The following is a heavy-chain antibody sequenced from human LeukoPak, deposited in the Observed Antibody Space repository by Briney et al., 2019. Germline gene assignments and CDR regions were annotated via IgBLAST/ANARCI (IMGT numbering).Heavy chain of an antibody. CDR3: ARGSSKRYFDWLLKYYFDY. D-gene: IGHD3-9*01. CDR2: IYYSGST. V-gene: IGHV4-39*07. CDR1: GGSISGSSYY. Sequence: SETLSLTCTVSGGSISGSSYYWGWIRQPPGKGLEWIGSIYYSGSTYYNPSLKSRVTISVDTSKNQFSLKLSSVTAADTAVYYCARGSSKRYFDWLLKYYFDYWGQGTLVTVSS. J-gene: IGHJ4*02.